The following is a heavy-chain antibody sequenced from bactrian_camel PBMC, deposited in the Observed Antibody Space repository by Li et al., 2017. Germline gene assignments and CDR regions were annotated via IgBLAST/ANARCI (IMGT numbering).Heavy chain of an antibody. V-gene: IGHV3-2*01. CDR3: AINPDYGYCSDGAWAYTR. CDR2: IYNDGSNT. CDR1: GFTFSSYF. J-gene: IGHJ4*01. Sequence: HVQLVESGGGLVQPGGSLRLSCAASGFTFSSYFMSWVRQAPGKGLEWVSSIYNDGSNTYYADSVKGRFTISQDQAENKLYLQMNSLKPEDAAMYYCAINPDYGYCSDGAWAYTRWGQGTQVTVS. D-gene: IGHD5*01.